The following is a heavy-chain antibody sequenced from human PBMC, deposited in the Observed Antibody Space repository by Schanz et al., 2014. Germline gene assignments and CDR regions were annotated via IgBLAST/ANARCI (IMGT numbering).Heavy chain of an antibody. CDR2: INPNSGGE. D-gene: IGHD3-22*01. Sequence: QVQLVQSGAEVKKPGASVKVSCKASGYTFTGSYMYWMRHAPGQGLEWVGRINPNSGGENYAQKFQGRVTMTTDTSVSPAYMELSRLTSDDTAVYYCARGDRIVDYWGQGTLVTVSS. J-gene: IGHJ4*02. V-gene: IGHV1-2*06. CDR3: ARGDRIVDY. CDR1: GYTFTGSY.